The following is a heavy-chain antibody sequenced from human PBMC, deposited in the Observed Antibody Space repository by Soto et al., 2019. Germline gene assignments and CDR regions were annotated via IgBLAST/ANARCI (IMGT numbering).Heavy chain of an antibody. Sequence: QVQLQESGPGLVKPSQTLSLTCTVSGASISGGDYYWTWIRQPPGKGLEWIGSIYYTGNTYSNPALESPLSISVDPSNTQFALRLTSVTAPDTAIYYCARATYDSSTYYLDYWGQGTLVTVSS. D-gene: IGHD3-22*01. CDR1: GASISGGDYY. CDR2: IYYTGNT. J-gene: IGHJ4*02. V-gene: IGHV4-30-4*01. CDR3: ARATYDSSTYYLDY.